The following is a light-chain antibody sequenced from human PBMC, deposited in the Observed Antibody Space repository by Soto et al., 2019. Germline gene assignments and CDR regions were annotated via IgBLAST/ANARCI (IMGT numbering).Light chain of an antibody. CDR3: QSYDSSLSGVV. J-gene: IGLJ2*01. CDR1: SSDVGGYDY. CDR2: DVT. Sequence: QSVLTQPRSVSGSPGQSVTITCTGTSSDVGGYDYVSWCQQHPGKAPKLIIYDVTKRPSGVPDRFSGSKSGITASLTISGLQAEDEAHYYCQSYDSSLSGVVFGGGTKLTVL. V-gene: IGLV2-11*01.